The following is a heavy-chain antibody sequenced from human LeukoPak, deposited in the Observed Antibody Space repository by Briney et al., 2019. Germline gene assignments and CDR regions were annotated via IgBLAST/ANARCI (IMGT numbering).Heavy chain of an antibody. CDR3: ARDSGTTGEVKFDP. D-gene: IGHD3-10*01. Sequence: SETLSLTCTVSGGSISSYYLSWIRQPAGKGLEWIGRIYSRGTTYNPSLKDRVTMSADTSRNHVSLTLNSVTAADTAVYYCARDSGTTGEVKFDPWGQGTLVTVSS. CDR1: GGSISSYY. J-gene: IGHJ5*02. CDR2: IYSRGT. V-gene: IGHV4-4*07.